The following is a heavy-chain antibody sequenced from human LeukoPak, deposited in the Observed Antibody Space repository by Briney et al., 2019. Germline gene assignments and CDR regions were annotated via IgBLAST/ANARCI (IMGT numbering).Heavy chain of an antibody. D-gene: IGHD3-22*01. Sequence: GGSLRLSCAASGFTFSNYGMLWVRQAPGEGLEWVALISYDGSAKYYGDSLKGRFTISRDNSKNTLFLQMNSLRAEDTAVYYCARDKGDYDTSGSLFVFGGQGTLVTVSS. CDR3: ARDKGDYDTSGSLFVF. CDR1: GFTFSNYG. J-gene: IGHJ4*02. V-gene: IGHV3-33*05. CDR2: ISYDGSAK.